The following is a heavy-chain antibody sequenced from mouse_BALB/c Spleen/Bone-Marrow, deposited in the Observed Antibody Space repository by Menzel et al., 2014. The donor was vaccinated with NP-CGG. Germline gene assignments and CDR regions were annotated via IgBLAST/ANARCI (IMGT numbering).Heavy chain of an antibody. CDR3: ARWHYYGAY. CDR2: INPYNDDT. J-gene: IGHJ3*01. V-gene: IGHV1-14*01. CDR1: GYTFTSYI. D-gene: IGHD1-2*01. Sequence: EVQLQESGPELVKPGASVKMSCKASGYTFTSYIIHWVKQRPGPGLKWIGYINPYNDDTKYNERFRNKATLTSDKSSSTAYMELSSLTSDDSAVYYCARWHYYGAYWGQGTLVTVSA.